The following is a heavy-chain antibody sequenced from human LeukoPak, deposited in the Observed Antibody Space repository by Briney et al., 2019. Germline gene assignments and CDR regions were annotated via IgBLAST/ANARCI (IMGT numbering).Heavy chain of an antibody. Sequence: GGSLRLSCAASGFTFSNYGMHWVRQAPGKGLEWVTFIRYDGNNKYYADSVKGRFTISRDNSKNTLYLQLNSLRGEDTAVYYCARDPYDSSYYFDYWGQGTLVTVSS. CDR3: ARDPYDSSYYFDY. D-gene: IGHD3-22*01. CDR2: IRYDGNNK. J-gene: IGHJ4*02. CDR1: GFTFSNYG. V-gene: IGHV3-30*02.